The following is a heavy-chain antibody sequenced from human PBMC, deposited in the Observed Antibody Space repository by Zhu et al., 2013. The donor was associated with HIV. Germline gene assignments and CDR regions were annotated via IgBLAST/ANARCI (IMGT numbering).Heavy chain of an antibody. CDR3: AREASFGGIAHFDY. CDR1: GGIFSSYY. Sequence: QVQLVQSGAEVKKPGSSVKVSCKASGGIFSSYYIHWVRQAPGQGLEWMGGIIPIFGTANYAQKFQGRVTITADESTSTAYMELSSLRSEDTAVYYCAREASFGGIAHFDYWGQGTLVTVSS. CDR2: IIPIFGTA. J-gene: IGHJ4*02. D-gene: IGHD3-16*01. V-gene: IGHV1-69*12.